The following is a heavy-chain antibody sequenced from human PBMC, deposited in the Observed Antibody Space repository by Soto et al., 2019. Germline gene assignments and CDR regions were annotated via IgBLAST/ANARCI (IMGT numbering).Heavy chain of an antibody. CDR2: MNPNSGNT. J-gene: IGHJ5*01. CDR1: GYTFTSYD. V-gene: IGHV1-8*01. Sequence: ASVKVSCKASGYTFTSYDINWVRQATGQGLEYLGWMNPNSGNTAYVQKFQGRVTMTWDTSITTAYMELSSLRSEDTAVYYCAKDHGTYGPNWIDSWGQGTLVTAPQ. D-gene: IGHD3-10*01. CDR3: AKDHGTYGPNWIDS.